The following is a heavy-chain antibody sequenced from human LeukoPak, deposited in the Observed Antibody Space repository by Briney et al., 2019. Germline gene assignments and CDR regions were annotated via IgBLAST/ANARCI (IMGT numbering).Heavy chain of an antibody. D-gene: IGHD1-26*01. V-gene: IGHV1-2*02. J-gene: IGHJ4*02. CDR1: GYTFTGYY. CDR3: ARRNQWEQLPPESYYFDF. Sequence: EASVKFSCKASGYTFTGYYRHWVRQAPGQGLEWMGWINPNSGGTNNAQKFQGRVTMTRDTSISTAYMELSRLRSDDTAVYYCARRNQWEQLPPESYYFDFWGQGTLVTVSS. CDR2: INPNSGGT.